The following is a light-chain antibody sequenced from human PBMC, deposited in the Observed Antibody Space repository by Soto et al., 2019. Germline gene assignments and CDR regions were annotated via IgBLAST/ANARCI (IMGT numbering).Light chain of an antibody. Sequence: EMVMTQSPATLSVSPWERATLSCRASQSVSSDLAWYQQKPGQAPRLLIYDASTRATGISARFSGSGSGTEFTLTISSLQPEDVAVYYCQQYNKWPWTFGQGTKVDIK. J-gene: IGKJ1*01. CDR1: QSVSSD. V-gene: IGKV3-15*01. CDR2: DAS. CDR3: QQYNKWPWT.